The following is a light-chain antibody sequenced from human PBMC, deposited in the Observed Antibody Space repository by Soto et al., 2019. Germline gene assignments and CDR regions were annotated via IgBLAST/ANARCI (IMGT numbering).Light chain of an antibody. CDR2: SNN. CDR3: AAWDDSLNGYV. J-gene: IGLJ1*01. Sequence: QYVLTQPPSASGTPGQRVTISCSGSSSNIGSNTVNWYQQLPGTAPKLLIYSNNQRPSGVPDRFSGSKSGTSASLAISGLQSEDEADYYCAAWDDSLNGYVFGPGTKFTVL. CDR1: SSNIGSNT. V-gene: IGLV1-44*01.